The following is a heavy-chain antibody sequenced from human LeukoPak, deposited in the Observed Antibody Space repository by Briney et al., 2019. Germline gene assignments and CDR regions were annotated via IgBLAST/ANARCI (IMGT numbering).Heavy chain of an antibody. Sequence: GASVKVSCKASGYTFTGYYMHWVRQAPGQGLEWMGWINPNSGGTNYAQKFQGWVTMTRDTSISTAYMELSRLRSDDTAVYYCARGRVSGSLSGVFFDYWGQGTLVTVSS. V-gene: IGHV1-2*04. CDR2: INPNSGGT. D-gene: IGHD3-10*01. CDR1: GYTFTGYY. J-gene: IGHJ4*02. CDR3: ARGRVSGSLSGVFFDY.